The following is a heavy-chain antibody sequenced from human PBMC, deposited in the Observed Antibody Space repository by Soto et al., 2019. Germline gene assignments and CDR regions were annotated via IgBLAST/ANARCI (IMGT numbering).Heavy chain of an antibody. J-gene: IGHJ6*02. D-gene: IGHD3-3*01. CDR3: ARDFVDVATPTDYYYYGMDV. V-gene: IGHV4-31*03. CDR1: GGSISIGGYY. Sequence: TSETLSLTCTVSGGSISIGGYYWSCIRQHPGKGLEWIGYIYYSGSTYYNPSLKSRVTISVDTSKNQFSLKLSSVTAADTAVYYCARDFVDVATPTDYYYYGMDVWGQGTTVTVSS. CDR2: IYYSGST.